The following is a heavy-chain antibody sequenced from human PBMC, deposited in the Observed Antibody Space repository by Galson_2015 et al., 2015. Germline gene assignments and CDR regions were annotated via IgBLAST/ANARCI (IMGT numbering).Heavy chain of an antibody. CDR3: ARAVKQLVLGSFDY. Sequence: CAISGDSVSSNSAAWNWIRQSPSRGLEWLGRTYYRSKWYNDYAVSVKSRITINPDTSKNQFSLQQNSVTPEDTAVYYCARAVKQLVLGSFDYWGQGTLVTVSS. CDR2: TYYRSKWYN. D-gene: IGHD6-6*01. J-gene: IGHJ4*02. V-gene: IGHV6-1*01. CDR1: GDSVSSNSAA.